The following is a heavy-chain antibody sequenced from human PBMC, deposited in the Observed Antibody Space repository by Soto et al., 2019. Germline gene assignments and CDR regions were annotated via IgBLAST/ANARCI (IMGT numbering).Heavy chain of an antibody. V-gene: IGHV4-61*01. Sequence: PSETLSLTCTVSGGSVSSGSYYWSWIRQPPGKGLEWIGYIYYSGSTNYNPSLKSRVTISVDTSKNQFSLKLSSVTAADTAVYYCARDAKPHTSFDYWGPGTLVTVSS. J-gene: IGHJ4*02. D-gene: IGHD5-18*01. CDR1: GGSVSSGSYY. CDR3: ARDAKPHTSFDY. CDR2: IYYSGST.